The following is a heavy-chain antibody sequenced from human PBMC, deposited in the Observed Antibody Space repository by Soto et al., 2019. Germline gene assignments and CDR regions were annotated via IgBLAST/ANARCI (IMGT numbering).Heavy chain of an antibody. D-gene: IGHD2-8*02. V-gene: IGHV4-34*01. CDR3: ARDKITGLFDY. Sequence: SETLSLTCAVYGGSFSGYYWTWIRQPPGTGLEWIGEINHSGSTNYNPSLKSRVTISVDTSKNQFFLKLTSVTAADTAVYYCARDKITGLFDYWGQGTLVTVSS. CDR2: INHSGST. J-gene: IGHJ4*02. CDR1: GGSFSGYY.